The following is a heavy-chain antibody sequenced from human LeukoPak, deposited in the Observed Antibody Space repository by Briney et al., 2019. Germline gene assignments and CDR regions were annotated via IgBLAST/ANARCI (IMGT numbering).Heavy chain of an antibody. Sequence: SETLSLTCCLSSGSISSYYWHWIRKPPGKGLEWIGYIYYTGSTNYNPSLESRVTMSVDTSKNQFSLKLSSVTAADTAVYYCVRGRVPAAIAGLYFDYWGQGTLVSVSS. CDR1: SGSISSYY. CDR3: VRGRVPAAIAGLYFDY. J-gene: IGHJ4*02. V-gene: IGHV4-59*01. CDR2: IYYTGST. D-gene: IGHD2-2*01.